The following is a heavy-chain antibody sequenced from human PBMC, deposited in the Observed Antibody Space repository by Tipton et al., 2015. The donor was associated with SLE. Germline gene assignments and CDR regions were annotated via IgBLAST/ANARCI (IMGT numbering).Heavy chain of an antibody. D-gene: IGHD3-22*01. J-gene: IGHJ6*02. V-gene: IGHV4-34*01. Sequence: TLSLTCAVYGGSFSGYYWSWIRQSPEKGLEWIGEINYSGSTKYNPSLKSRVTISVDASKNQFSLKLNFMTAADTAVYYCATSRNSYDSSGAEAWGQGMTVSGSS. CDR3: ATSRNSYDSSGAEA. CDR2: INYSGST. CDR1: GGSFSGYY.